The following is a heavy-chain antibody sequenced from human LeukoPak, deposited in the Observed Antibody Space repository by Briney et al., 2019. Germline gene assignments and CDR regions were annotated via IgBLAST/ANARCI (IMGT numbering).Heavy chain of an antibody. J-gene: IGHJ3*02. Sequence: SVKVSCKASGGTFSSYAISWVRQAPGQGLEWMGGIIPIFGTANYAQKFQGRVTITADKSTSTAYMELSSLRSEDTAVYHCARDRKYYYGSGSYEIDAFDIWGQGTMVTVSS. D-gene: IGHD3-10*01. CDR2: IIPIFGTA. V-gene: IGHV1-69*06. CDR1: GGTFSSYA. CDR3: ARDRKYYYGSGSYEIDAFDI.